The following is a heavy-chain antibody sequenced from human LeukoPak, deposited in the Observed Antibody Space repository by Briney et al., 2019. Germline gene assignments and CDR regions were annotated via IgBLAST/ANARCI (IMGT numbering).Heavy chain of an antibody. CDR1: DYTFSSYG. CDR3: ARGPSHYFGAGSAPKDFDY. V-gene: IGHV1-18*01. J-gene: IGHJ4*02. Sequence: ASVKVSCKASDYTFSSYGIHWVRQAHGQGPEWMGWISAYNGNRDYALKFQGRVTMATDTSTNTAQMELRSLRSDDTAVYYCARGPSHYFGAGSAPKDFDYWGQGTLVIVSS. CDR2: ISAYNGNR. D-gene: IGHD3-10*01.